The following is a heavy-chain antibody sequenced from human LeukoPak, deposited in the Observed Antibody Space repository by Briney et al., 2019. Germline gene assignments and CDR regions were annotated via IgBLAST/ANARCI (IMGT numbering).Heavy chain of an antibody. J-gene: IGHJ6*04. CDR3: AREGVVVPAAMNGSGASGNYYYYYGMDV. Sequence: ASVKVSRKASGYTFTSYGISWVRQAPGQGLEWMGWISAYNGNTNYAQKLQGRVTMTTDTSTSTAYMELRSLRSDDTAVYYCAREGVVVPAAMNGSGASGNYYYYYGMDVWGKGTTVTVPS. V-gene: IGHV1-18*04. CDR1: GYTFTSYG. CDR2: ISAYNGNT. D-gene: IGHD2-2*01.